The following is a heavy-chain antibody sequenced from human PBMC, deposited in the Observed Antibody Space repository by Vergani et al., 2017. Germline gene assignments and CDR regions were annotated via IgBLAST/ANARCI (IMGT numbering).Heavy chain of an antibody. CDR3: ARAQGVAYAFDI. J-gene: IGHJ3*02. CDR2: SYYSGST. D-gene: IGHD3-3*01. Sequence: VQLQESGPGLVTPSQTLSLPCTVSGGSISSGNYYWSWIRQHPGKGPEWIGYSYYSGSTHSNPSFKSRITISVDTSKNQFSLQLSSVTAADAAVYDCARAQGVAYAFDIWGQGTMVTVSS. CDR1: GGSISSGNYY. V-gene: IGHV4-31*03.